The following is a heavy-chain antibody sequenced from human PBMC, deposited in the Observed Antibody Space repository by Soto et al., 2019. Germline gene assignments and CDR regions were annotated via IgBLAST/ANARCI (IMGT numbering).Heavy chain of an antibody. D-gene: IGHD6-19*01. V-gene: IGHV1-18*01. CDR3: ARDIKRYSSGWDPFDY. CDR2: ISAYNGNT. J-gene: IGHJ4*02. CDR1: GYTFTSYG. Sequence: QVQLVQSGAEVKKPGASVKVSCKASGYTFTSYGISWVRQAPGQGLEWMGWISAYNGNTNYAQKLQGRVTMTTDTSTSSAYMELGSLRSDDTAVYYCARDIKRYSSGWDPFDYWGQGTLVTVSS.